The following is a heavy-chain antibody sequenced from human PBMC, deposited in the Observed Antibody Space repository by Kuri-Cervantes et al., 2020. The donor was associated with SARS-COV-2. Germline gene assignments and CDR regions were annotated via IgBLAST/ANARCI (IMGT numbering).Heavy chain of an antibody. CDR1: GGSFSGYY. J-gene: IGHJ6*02. D-gene: IGHD2-2*02. CDR2: INHSGST. Sequence: SETLSLTCAVYGGSFSGYYWSWIRQPPGKGLEWIGEINHSGSTNYNPSLKSRVTISVDTSKNQFSLKLSSVTAADTAVYYCAITGRIVVVPAAIVGYYYYGMDVWGQGTMVTVSS. V-gene: IGHV4-34*01. CDR3: AITGRIVVVPAAIVGYYYYGMDV.